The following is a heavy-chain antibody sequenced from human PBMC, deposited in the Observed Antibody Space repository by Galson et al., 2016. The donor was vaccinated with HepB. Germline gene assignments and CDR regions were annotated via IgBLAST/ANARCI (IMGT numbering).Heavy chain of an antibody. J-gene: IGHJ5*02. CDR1: GGSISGSSYY. D-gene: IGHD1-1*01. V-gene: IGHV4-39*01. CDR3: ARRGTGKNWFDP. Sequence: SETLSLTCTVSGGSISGSSYYWGWVRQPPGKGLECIGIIYYAGRTYSNPSLKSRVTISVDTSKNQFSLNLNSVTVADTAVYYCARRGTGKNWFDPWGQGTLVTVSS. CDR2: IYYAGRT.